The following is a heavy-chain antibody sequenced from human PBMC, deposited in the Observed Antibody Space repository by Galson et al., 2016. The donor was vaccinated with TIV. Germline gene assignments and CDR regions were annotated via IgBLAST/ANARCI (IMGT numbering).Heavy chain of an antibody. J-gene: IGHJ3*02. CDR2: IYWDDDK. D-gene: IGHD2-2*01. CDR3: ANRRSVASAVLDAFDI. CDR1: GFSLSTSGVA. Sequence: PALVKPTQTLTLTCTFSGFSLSTSGVAVGWIRQPPGKALEWLALIYWDDDKRYRPSLKSRLTITKDTPKNQVLLTVTNFDPEDTATYYCANRRSVASAVLDAFDIWGPGTVVTVSS. V-gene: IGHV2-5*02.